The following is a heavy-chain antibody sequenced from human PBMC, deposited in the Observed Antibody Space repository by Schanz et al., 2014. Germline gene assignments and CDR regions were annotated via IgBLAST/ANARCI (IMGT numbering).Heavy chain of an antibody. CDR2: INPNSGAT. CDR1: GYTFTVYY. J-gene: IGHJ4*02. V-gene: IGHV1-2*02. CDR3: ARVTTGYDS. D-gene: IGHD5-12*01. Sequence: QVQLVQSGPAVKKPGASVKVSCKASGYTFTVYYMHWVRQAPGQGLEWLGWINPNSGATSSAQKFQGRVTMTRDTSSSTVYMQLSSLTSDDTAIYYCARVTTGYDSWGQGTLVTVSS.